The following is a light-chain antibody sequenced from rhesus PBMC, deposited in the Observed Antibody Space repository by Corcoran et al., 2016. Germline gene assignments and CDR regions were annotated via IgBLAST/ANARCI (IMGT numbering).Light chain of an antibody. CDR2: GAS. CDR1: QSVGSS. J-gene: IGKJ1*01. V-gene: IGKV3-24*04. CDR3: LQLSNWPRT. Sequence: EIVMTQSPATLSLSPGERATLSCRASQSVGSSLAWYQQKPGQAPRLLIYGASSRATGIPERVSGSGSGTEFTLPISSLEPEDVAVYYCLQLSNWPRTFGQGTKVEIK.